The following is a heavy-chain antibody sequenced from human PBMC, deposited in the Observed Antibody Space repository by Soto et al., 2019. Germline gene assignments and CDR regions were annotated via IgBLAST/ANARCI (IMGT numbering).Heavy chain of an antibody. V-gene: IGHV5-51*01. CDR3: ARRNYFDY. Sequence: GESLKISCEASGYDFSKHWIAWVRQMPGKGLECMGIIHPSDSDTRYSPSFQGQVTISVDKSARTAYLQWSSLKASDTAMYYCARRNYFDYWGQGTLVTVSS. CDR2: IHPSDSDT. J-gene: IGHJ4*02. CDR1: GYDFSKHW.